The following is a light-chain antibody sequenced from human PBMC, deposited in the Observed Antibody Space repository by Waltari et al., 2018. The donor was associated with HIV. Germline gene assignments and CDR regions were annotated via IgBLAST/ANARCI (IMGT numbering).Light chain of an antibody. CDR2: GVN. CDR3: SSYAGSSNVV. J-gene: IGLJ2*01. V-gene: IGLV2-8*01. CDR1: SSDVGGYNY. Sequence: QSALTQPPSASGSPGQSVTISCTGTSSDVGGYNYVSWYQQHPGKAPKLMIYGVNKRPSGVPDRFSGSKAGNTASLTVSGLQAEDEAEYYCSSYAGSSNVVFGGGTKLTVL.